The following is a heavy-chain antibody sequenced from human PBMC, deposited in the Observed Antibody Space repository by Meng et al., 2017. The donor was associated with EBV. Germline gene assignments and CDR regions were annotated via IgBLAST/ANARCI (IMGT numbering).Heavy chain of an antibody. CDR2: VETKASKYAT. CDR3: WGDLNYGSY. CDR1: GLLFRESA. D-gene: IGHD3-16*01. Sequence: EGHLVGAGGGLVQPGAPLQLSCGASGLLFRESAMHGVRPASGEGLEWVGRVETKASKYATAYAASVKGRFSVSRDDSKNMVFLEMNSLKTEDTARYYCWGDLNYGSYWGQGTLVTVSS. V-gene: IGHV3-73*01. J-gene: IGHJ4*02.